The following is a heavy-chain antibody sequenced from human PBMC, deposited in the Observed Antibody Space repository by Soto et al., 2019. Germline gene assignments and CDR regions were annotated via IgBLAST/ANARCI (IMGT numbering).Heavy chain of an antibody. V-gene: IGHV4-39*01. CDR1: GGSISSSSYY. J-gene: IGHJ6*02. CDR3: ARLVFYCSGTSCYDYYYYGLDV. D-gene: IGHD2-2*01. CDR2: IYYGGST. Sequence: QQQLQESGPGLVKPSETLSLTCTVSGGSISSSSYYWGWIRQPPGKGLEWIGSIYYGGSTYHSPSLKSRVTISVDTAKNQFSLKLSSVTAADTAVYYCARLVFYCSGTSCYDYYYYGLDVWGQGTTVTVSS.